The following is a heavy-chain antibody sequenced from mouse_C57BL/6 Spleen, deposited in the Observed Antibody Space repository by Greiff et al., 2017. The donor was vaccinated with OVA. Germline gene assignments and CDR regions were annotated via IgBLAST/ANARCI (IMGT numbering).Heavy chain of an antibody. CDR1: GFTFSDFY. Sequence: EVNVVESGGGLVQSGRSLRLSCATSGFTFSDFYMEWVRQAPGKGLEWIAASRNKANDYTTEYSASVKGRFIVSRDTSQSSLYLQMNALRAEDTAIYYCARDAWGGNCPDYYAVDYWGQGTSVTVSS. J-gene: IGHJ4*01. V-gene: IGHV7-1*01. D-gene: IGHD2-1*01. CDR3: ARDAWGGNCPDYYAVDY. CDR2: SRNKANDYTT.